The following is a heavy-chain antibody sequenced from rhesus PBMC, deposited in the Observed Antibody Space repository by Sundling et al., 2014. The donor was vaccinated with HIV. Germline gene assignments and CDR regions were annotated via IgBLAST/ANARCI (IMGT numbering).Heavy chain of an antibody. V-gene: IGHV4-73*01. Sequence: QVKLQQWGEGLLKPSETLSLTCAVYGASISGYYYWSWIRQPPGKGLEWIGYIYGSGGSTEYNPSLKSRVTISTDTSKNQFSLRVTSVTAADTAVYYCAREWARVGWTGYYFYGLDSWGPGVVVTVSS. D-gene: IGHD3-3*01. J-gene: IGHJ6*01. CDR2: IYGSGGST. CDR1: GASISGYY. CDR3: AREWARVGWTGYYFYGLDS.